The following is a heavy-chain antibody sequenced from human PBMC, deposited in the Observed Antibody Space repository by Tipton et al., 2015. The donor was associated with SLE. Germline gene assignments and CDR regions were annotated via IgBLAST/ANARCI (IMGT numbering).Heavy chain of an antibody. Sequence: GLVKPSETLSLTCTVSGGSISGHYWSWIRQPPGKGLEWIGEFNGSGSTKYNPSLESRVTISVDMSKTQFSLKLTSLTAADSAIYYCAGVIWHPDAFDIWGQGTTVTVSS. V-gene: IGHV4-34*01. CDR2: FNGSGST. CDR1: GGSISGHY. J-gene: IGHJ3*02. D-gene: IGHD3-16*01. CDR3: AGVIWHPDAFDI.